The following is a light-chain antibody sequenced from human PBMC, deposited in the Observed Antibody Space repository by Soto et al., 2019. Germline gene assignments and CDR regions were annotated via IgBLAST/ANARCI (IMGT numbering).Light chain of an antibody. CDR2: KAS. V-gene: IGKV1-5*03. CDR3: HQYHNFPRT. CDR1: QSINGW. J-gene: IGKJ1*01. Sequence: DIQLTQSPSTLSASVGDRVTITCRASQSINGWLAWYQQKPGQAPKLLIYKASTLESGVPSRFSGSRSGTEFTLTVSSLQLDDFATYYCHQYHNFPRTFGQGTKVEI.